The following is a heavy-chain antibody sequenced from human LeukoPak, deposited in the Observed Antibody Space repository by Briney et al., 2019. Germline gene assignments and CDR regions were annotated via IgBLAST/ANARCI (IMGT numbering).Heavy chain of an antibody. D-gene: IGHD3-22*01. CDR2: INPNSGGT. J-gene: IGHJ4*02. Sequence: ASVKVSCKASGYTFTGYYMHWVRQAPGQGLEWMGRINPNSGGTNYAQKFQGRVTMTKDTSICTAYMELSRLRSDDTAVYYCASSTQYYYDSSGQYYFDYWGQGTLVTVSS. V-gene: IGHV1-2*06. CDR3: ASSTQYYYDSSGQYYFDY. CDR1: GYTFTGYY.